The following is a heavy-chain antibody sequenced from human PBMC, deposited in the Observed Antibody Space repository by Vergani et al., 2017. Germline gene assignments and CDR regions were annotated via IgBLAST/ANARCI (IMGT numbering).Heavy chain of an antibody. J-gene: IGHJ3*02. Sequence: QVQLVESGGGVVQPGRSLRLSCAASGFTFSSYGMHWVRQAPGKGLEWVAVISYDGSNQYYADSVKGRFTISRDNSKNTLYLQMNSLRAEDTAVYYCAKGSDAFDIWGQGTMVTVSS. V-gene: IGHV3-30*18. CDR2: ISYDGSNQ. D-gene: IGHD2-15*01. CDR3: AKGSDAFDI. CDR1: GFTFSSYG.